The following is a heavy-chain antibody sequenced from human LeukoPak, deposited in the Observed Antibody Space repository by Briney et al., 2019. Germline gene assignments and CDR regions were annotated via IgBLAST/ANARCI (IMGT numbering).Heavy chain of an antibody. D-gene: IGHD4/OR15-4a*01. J-gene: IGHJ4*02. V-gene: IGHV3-53*01. CDR1: GFTFSSYG. CDR2: IYSDNT. CDR3: ARRAGAYSHPYDY. Sequence: GGSLRLSCAASGFTFSSYGMSWVRQAPGKGLEWVSFIYSDNTHYSDSVKGRFTISRDNSKNTLYLQMNSLRAEDTAVYYCARRAGAYSHPYDYWGQGTLVTASS.